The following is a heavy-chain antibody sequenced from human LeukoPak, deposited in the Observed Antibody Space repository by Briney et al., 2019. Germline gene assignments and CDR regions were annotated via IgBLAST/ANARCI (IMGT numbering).Heavy chain of an antibody. CDR1: GYTFTGFG. CDR2: ISGYNDNT. D-gene: IGHD1-7*01. Sequence: GASVKVSCKASGYTFTGFGINWVRQAPGQGLEWMGWISGYNDNTHYAKKFQGRVTLTTDTPTSTAYMELRSLRSDDTAVYYCARDGTSTDGYWGQGTLVTVSS. CDR3: ARDGTSTDGY. V-gene: IGHV1-18*01. J-gene: IGHJ4*02.